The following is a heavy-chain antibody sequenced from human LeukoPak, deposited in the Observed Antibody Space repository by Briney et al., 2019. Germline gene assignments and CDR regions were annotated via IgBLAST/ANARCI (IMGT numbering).Heavy chain of an antibody. Sequence: PSGTLSLTCAVYVGSFSGYYWSWIRQPPGKGLEWIGGINHSGSTNYNSSLKSRVTISVDTSKNQFSLKLSSVTAADTAVYYCARGYYGSGSHCCHMDVWGKGTTITVS. CDR2: INHSGST. D-gene: IGHD3-10*01. CDR1: VGSFSGYY. V-gene: IGHV4-34*01. CDR3: ARGYYGSGSHCCHMDV. J-gene: IGHJ6*03.